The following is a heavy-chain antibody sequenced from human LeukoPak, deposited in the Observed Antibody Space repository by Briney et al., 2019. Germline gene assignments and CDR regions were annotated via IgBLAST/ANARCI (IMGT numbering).Heavy chain of an antibody. CDR3: ARGRRYSYHNWFDP. V-gene: IGHV4-59*12. Sequence: SETLSLTCTVSGGSISSYYWSWIRQPPGKGLEWIGYIYYSGSTNYNPSLKSRVTISVDTSKNQFSLKLSSVTAADTAVYYCARGRRYSYHNWFDPWGQGTLVTVSS. CDR2: IYYSGST. CDR1: GGSISSYY. D-gene: IGHD5-18*01. J-gene: IGHJ5*02.